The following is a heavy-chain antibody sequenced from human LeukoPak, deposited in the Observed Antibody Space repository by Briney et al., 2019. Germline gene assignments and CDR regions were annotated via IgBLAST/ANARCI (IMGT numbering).Heavy chain of an antibody. CDR2: IHYSGST. D-gene: IGHD3-9*01. CDR3: ARLYYSISPYFDY. V-gene: IGHV4-59*01. J-gene: IGHJ4*02. CDR1: GGSISGYY. Sequence: SETLSLTCTVSGGSISGYYWSWIRQPPGKGLEWIGYIHYSGSTSYSPSLKSRVTISVDTSKMQFSLKLNSVTAADTAVYYCARLYYSISPYFDYWGQGTLVTVSS.